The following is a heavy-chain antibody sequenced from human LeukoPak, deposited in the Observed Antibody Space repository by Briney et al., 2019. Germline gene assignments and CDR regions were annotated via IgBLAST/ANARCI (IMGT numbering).Heavy chain of an antibody. J-gene: IGHJ4*02. CDR2: MYYNGST. V-gene: IGHV4-39*01. D-gene: IGHD3-10*01. CDR3: ARHRRFGELLDY. Sequence: SETLSLTCTVSGGSISSSGDYWGWIRQPPGKGLEWIGRMYYNGSTYYNPALKSRLTIIVDTSKNQLSLDLSSMTAADTTVHYGARHRRFGELLDYWGQGTLVTVSS. CDR1: GGSISSSGDY.